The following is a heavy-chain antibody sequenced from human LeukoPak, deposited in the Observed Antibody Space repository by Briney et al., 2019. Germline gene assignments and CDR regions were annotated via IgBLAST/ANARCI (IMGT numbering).Heavy chain of an antibody. Sequence: ASVKVSCKASVYTFTSYDINWVRQTSGQGLEWMGWMNPNSGHTGYAQKFQGRLTMTRNTSIRTAYMELTRLRSEDTAVYFCARGRGYLSSNLDSWGQGTLVTVSS. J-gene: IGHJ4*02. CDR1: VYTFTSYD. CDR2: MNPNSGHT. CDR3: ARGRGYLSSNLDS. V-gene: IGHV1-8*01. D-gene: IGHD5-18*01.